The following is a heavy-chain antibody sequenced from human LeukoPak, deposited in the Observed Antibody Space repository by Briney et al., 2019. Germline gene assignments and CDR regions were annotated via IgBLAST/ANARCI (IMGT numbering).Heavy chain of an antibody. Sequence: ASVKVSCKVSGYALTELSMHWVRQAPGQGLEWMGGFDPEDGETIYAQKFQGRVTMTEDTSTDTAYMELSSLRSEDTAVYYCATARFGTTWFDPWGQGTLVTVSS. CDR2: FDPEDGET. V-gene: IGHV1-24*01. CDR1: GYALTELS. CDR3: ATARFGTTWFDP. J-gene: IGHJ5*02. D-gene: IGHD3-16*01.